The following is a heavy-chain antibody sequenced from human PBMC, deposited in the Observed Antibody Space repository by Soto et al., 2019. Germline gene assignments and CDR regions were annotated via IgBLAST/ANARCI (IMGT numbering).Heavy chain of an antibody. Sequence: GESLRLSCAASGFSVTSYAMSWLRQAPGKGLEWVSVLSVIGIGKEYADSVKGRFTISRDNSRNTLYLQMTGLRVEDTAVYYCAKDRYCSATSCQDFGSWGQGILVTVSS. D-gene: IGHD2-2*01. CDR3: AKDRYCSATSCQDFGS. J-gene: IGHJ4*02. CDR2: LSVIGIGK. CDR1: GFSVTSYA. V-gene: IGHV3-23*01.